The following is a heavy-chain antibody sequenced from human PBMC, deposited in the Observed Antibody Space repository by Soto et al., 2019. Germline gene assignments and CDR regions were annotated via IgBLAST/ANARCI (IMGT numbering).Heavy chain of an antibody. CDR3: ARSKGDLDY. Sequence: SQTLSLTCVISGDSVSSNSAAWNWIRQSPSRGLEWLGRTYYRSRWYHDYAISLKSRMTINADTTKNQLSLQLNSVTPEDTAVYYCARSKGDLDYWGQGTLVTVSS. D-gene: IGHD3-10*01. CDR2: TYYRSRWYH. CDR1: GDSVSSNSAA. V-gene: IGHV6-1*01. J-gene: IGHJ4*02.